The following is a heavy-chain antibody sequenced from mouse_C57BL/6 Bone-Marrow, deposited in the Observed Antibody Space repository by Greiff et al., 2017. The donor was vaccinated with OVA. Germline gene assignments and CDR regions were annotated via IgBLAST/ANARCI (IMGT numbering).Heavy chain of an antibody. D-gene: IGHD1-1*01. CDR2: ISDGGSYT. Sequence: EVQGVESGGGLVKPGGSLKLSCAASGFTFSSYAMSWVRQTPEKRLEWVATISDGGSYTYYPDNVKGRFTISRDNAKNNLYLQMSHLKSEDTAMYYCARWGYYGSSYGYFDVWGTGTTVTVSS. V-gene: IGHV5-4*01. CDR3: ARWGYYGSSYGYFDV. J-gene: IGHJ1*03. CDR1: GFTFSSYA.